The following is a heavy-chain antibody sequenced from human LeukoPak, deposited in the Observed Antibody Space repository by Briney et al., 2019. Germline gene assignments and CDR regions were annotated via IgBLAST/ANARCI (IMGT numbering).Heavy chain of an antibody. CDR1: GGSFSGYY. D-gene: IGHD6-13*01. V-gene: IGHV4-34*01. CDR3: ARVGYSSSYGL. CDR2: INHSGST. J-gene: IGHJ4*02. Sequence: SETLSLTCAVYGGSFSGYYWSWIRQPPGKGLEWIGEINHSGSTNYDPSLKSRVTISVDTSKNQFSLKLSSVTAADTAVYYCARVGYSSSYGLWGQGTLVTVSS.